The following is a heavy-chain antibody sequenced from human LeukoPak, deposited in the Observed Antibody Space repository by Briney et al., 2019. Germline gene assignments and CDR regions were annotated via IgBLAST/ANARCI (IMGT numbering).Heavy chain of an antibody. Sequence: SETLSLTCTVSGGSISNYVWSWIRQPAGKGLEWLGRISSSGSTNYNPSLKSRVTISVDTSKNQFSLKLSSVTAADTAVYFCARGPYSYDSSGAFDIWGQGTMVTVSS. D-gene: IGHD3-22*01. CDR1: GGSISNYV. J-gene: IGHJ3*02. CDR2: ISSSGST. CDR3: ARGPYSYDSSGAFDI. V-gene: IGHV4-4*07.